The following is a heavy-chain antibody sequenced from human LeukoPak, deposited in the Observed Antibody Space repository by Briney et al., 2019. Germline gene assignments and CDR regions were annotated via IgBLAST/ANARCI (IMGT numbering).Heavy chain of an antibody. V-gene: IGHV4-34*01. CDR3: ARGRPTVVTFDY. Sequence: SATLSLTCAVYGGSFSGYYWSWIRQPPGKGLEWIGEINHSGSTNYNPSLKSRVTISVDTSKNQFSLKLSSVTAADTAVYYCARGRPTVVTFDYWGQGTLVTVSS. D-gene: IGHD4-23*01. J-gene: IGHJ4*02. CDR2: INHSGST. CDR1: GGSFSGYY.